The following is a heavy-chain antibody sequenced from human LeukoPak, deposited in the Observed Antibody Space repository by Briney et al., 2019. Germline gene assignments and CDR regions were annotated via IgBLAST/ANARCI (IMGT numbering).Heavy chain of an antibody. CDR2: INHSGST. D-gene: IGHD5-12*01. Sequence: SETPSLTCAVYGGSFSGYYWSWIRQPPGKGLEWIGEINHSGSTNYNPSLKSRVTISVDTSKNQFSLKLSSVTAADTAVYYCARGRYSGYDWVYWGQGTLVTVSS. V-gene: IGHV4-34*01. CDR3: ARGRYSGYDWVY. CDR1: GGSFSGYY. J-gene: IGHJ4*02.